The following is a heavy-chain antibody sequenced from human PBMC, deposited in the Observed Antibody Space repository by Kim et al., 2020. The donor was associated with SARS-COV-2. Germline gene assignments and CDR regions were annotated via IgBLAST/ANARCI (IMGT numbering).Heavy chain of an antibody. D-gene: IGHD2-15*01. V-gene: IGHV3-23*01. J-gene: IGHJ4*02. CDR3: AKNVGGSGVGY. Sequence: WSADSVKGRSNNSRDNSQNTLFLQMSSLDAEDTAVYYCAKNVGGSGVGYWGQGTLVTVSS.